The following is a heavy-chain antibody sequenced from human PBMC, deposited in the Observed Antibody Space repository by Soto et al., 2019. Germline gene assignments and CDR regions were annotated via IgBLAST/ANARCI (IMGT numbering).Heavy chain of an antibody. V-gene: IGHV4-34*01. Sequence: ETLSLTCAVYVGSFSGYYWSWIRQPPGKGLEWIGEINHSGSTNYNPSLKSRVTISVDTSKNQFSLKLSSVTAADTAVYYCARDSAYYDYVWGSYRPHRLNWFDPWGQGTLVTVSS. CDR2: INHSGST. CDR3: ARDSAYYDYVWGSYRPHRLNWFDP. D-gene: IGHD3-16*02. J-gene: IGHJ5*02. CDR1: VGSFSGYY.